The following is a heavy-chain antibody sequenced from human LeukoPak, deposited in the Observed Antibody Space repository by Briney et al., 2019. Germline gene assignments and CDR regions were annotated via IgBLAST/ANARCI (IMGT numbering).Heavy chain of an antibody. D-gene: IGHD6-19*01. J-gene: IGHJ4*02. CDR3: AKASWVSSADAVL. Sequence: PGGSLRLSCAASGFTFKNYAMSWVRQAPARGLEWVASLRGDGETFYADSVRGRFTLSRDDSRNSVYLHLNNLRVGDTAVYYCAKASWVSSADAVLWGQGTLVTVSS. V-gene: IGHV3-23*01. CDR2: LRGDGET. CDR1: GFTFKNYA.